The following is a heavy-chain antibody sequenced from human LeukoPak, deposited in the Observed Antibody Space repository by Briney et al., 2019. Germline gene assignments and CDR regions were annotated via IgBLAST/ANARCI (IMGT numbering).Heavy chain of an antibody. J-gene: IGHJ4*02. D-gene: IGHD2-21*01. CDR2: IGISGGST. V-gene: IGHV3-23*01. CDR1: GFTFSSYC. CDR3: ARDQGTSASGGAKGRFDY. Sequence: GGSLRLSCAASGFTFSSYCMSWVRQAPGKGLEWVSGIGISGGSTYYADSVKDRFTISRDNSKNTLYLQMSSLRVEDTAVYFCARDQGTSASGGAKGRFDYWGQGTLVTVSS.